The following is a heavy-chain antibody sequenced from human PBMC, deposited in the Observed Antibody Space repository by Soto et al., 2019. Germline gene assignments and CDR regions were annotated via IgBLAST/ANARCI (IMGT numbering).Heavy chain of an antibody. V-gene: IGHV3-53*01. D-gene: IGHD2-15*01. J-gene: IGHJ4*02. CDR2: IYSGGST. Sequence: PGGSLRLSCAASGLTVSNNYMSWVRQAPGKGLEWVSIIYSGGSTYYADSVQGRFTISRDNSKNTLFLQMSSLRAEDTAVYYCAREGGGVYCSGGSCYGRYFDFWGQGTRVTVSS. CDR3: AREGGGVYCSGGSCYGRYFDF. CDR1: GLTVSNNY.